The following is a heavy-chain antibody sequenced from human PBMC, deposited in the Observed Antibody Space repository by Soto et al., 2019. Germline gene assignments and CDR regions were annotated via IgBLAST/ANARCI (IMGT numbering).Heavy chain of an antibody. J-gene: IGHJ4*02. CDR3: ARSGYSYGPFDY. CDR1: GFTASSTY. CDR2: IYSGGST. D-gene: IGHD5-18*01. V-gene: IGHV3-53*01. Sequence: PGGSLRLSCAASGFTASSTYMSWVRQAPGKGLEWVSVIYSGGSTYYADSVKGRFTISRDNSKNTLYLQMNSLRAEDTAVYYCARSGYSYGPFDYWGQGTLVTVSS.